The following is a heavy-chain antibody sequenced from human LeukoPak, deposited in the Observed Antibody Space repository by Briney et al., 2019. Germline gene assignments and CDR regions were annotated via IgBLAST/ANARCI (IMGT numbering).Heavy chain of an antibody. J-gene: IGHJ4*02. V-gene: IGHV1-18*01. CDR1: GYTFTSYG. Sequence: ASVKVSCKASGYTFTSYGISWVRQAPGQGLEWMGWISAYNGNTNYAQKLQGRVTMTTDTSTSTAYMELRSLRSDDTAVYYCAIDMYYDFWSGYYTGGMWRQGTLVTVSS. D-gene: IGHD3-3*01. CDR2: ISAYNGNT. CDR3: AIDMYYDFWSGYYTGGM.